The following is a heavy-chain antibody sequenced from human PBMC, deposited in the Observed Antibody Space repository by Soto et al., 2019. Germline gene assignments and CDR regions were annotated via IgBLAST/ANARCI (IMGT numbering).Heavy chain of an antibody. CDR2: ISVGDTYT. V-gene: IGHV3-23*01. Sequence: GWSLRLACASSVFTFISYAMRWVRQAPGKGLEWVSSISVGDTYTYSADSVKGRFTISRDDSKNTLYLQMNSLRAEDTATYYCAKSLSVTTTWFDAWGQGSLVTVSS. CDR3: AKSLSVTTTWFDA. J-gene: IGHJ5*02. D-gene: IGHD4-17*01. CDR1: VFTFISYA.